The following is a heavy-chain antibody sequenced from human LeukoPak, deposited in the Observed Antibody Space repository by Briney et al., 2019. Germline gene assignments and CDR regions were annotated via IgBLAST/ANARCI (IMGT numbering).Heavy chain of an antibody. CDR1: GYTFTSYG. J-gene: IGHJ4*02. V-gene: IGHV1-18*01. CDR3: ARDLAGYSYGYPQIDY. D-gene: IGHD5-18*01. Sequence: AASVKVSCTASGYTFTSYGISWVRQAPGQGLEWMGWISAYNGNTNYAQKLQGRVTMTTDTSTSTAYMELRSLRSDDTAVYYCARDLAGYSYGYPQIDYWGQGTLVTVSS. CDR2: ISAYNGNT.